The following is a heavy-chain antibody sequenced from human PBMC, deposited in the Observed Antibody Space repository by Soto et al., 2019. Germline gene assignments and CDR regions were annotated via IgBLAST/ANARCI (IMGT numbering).Heavy chain of an antibody. Sequence: QPGGSLRLSCAASGFTFSSYSMNWVRQAPGKGLEWVSYISSSSSTIYYADSVKGRFTISRDNAKNSLYLQMNSLRAEDTAVYYCARDVAAAARHNWFDPWGQGTLVTVSS. CDR2: ISSSSSTI. CDR3: ARDVAAAARHNWFDP. D-gene: IGHD6-13*01. CDR1: GFTFSSYS. V-gene: IGHV3-48*01. J-gene: IGHJ5*02.